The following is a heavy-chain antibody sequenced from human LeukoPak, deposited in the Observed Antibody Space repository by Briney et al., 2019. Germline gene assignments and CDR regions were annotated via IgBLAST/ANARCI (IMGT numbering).Heavy chain of an antibody. V-gene: IGHV3-23*01. D-gene: IGHD3-16*01. CDR3: ARDGGLSFFSYMGV. J-gene: IGHJ6*03. Sequence: GGSLRLSCAASTFTFSKYSMSWVRQAPGKGLEWVSAISDSGGRTKYADSVKGRFIISRDNSKNTLYLQMESLRAEDTALYYCARDGGLSFFSYMGVWGIGTTVTVSS. CDR2: ISDSGGRT. CDR1: TFTFSKYS.